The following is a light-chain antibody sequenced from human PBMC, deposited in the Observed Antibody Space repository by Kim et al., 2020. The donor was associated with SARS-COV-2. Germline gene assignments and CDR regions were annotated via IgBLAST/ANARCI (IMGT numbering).Light chain of an antibody. CDR3: QQYNNWPQT. Sequence: IVMTQSPATPSLSPGERATLSCRASQSVRSNLAWYQQKPGQAPRLLMYDASTRATAIPARFSGSGSGTEFTLTISSLHSEDFAVYYCQQYNNWPQTFGQGTKLEI. CDR1: QSVRSN. J-gene: IGKJ2*01. V-gene: IGKV3-15*01. CDR2: DAS.